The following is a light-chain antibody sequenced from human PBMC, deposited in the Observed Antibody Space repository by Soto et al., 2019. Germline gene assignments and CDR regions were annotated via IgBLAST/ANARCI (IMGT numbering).Light chain of an antibody. Sequence: EIVLTQSPATLSLSPGEGATLSFRASQSVSSNLAWHQQKPGQTPRLLVYGASSRATGIPDRFSGSGSGTDFTLTISRLEPEDFAVYYCQQHGTSPITFGQGTRLEI. J-gene: IGKJ5*01. CDR3: QQHGTSPIT. CDR2: GAS. CDR1: QSVSSN. V-gene: IGKV3-20*01.